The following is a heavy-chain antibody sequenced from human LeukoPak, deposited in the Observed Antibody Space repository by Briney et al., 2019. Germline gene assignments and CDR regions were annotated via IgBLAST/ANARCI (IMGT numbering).Heavy chain of an antibody. Sequence: GASVKVSCQASGYTFTIYYMHWVRQAPGQGLAWMGWINPNSGGTSYPRRFQGRVTLNRDTSISTAYMDPSKLASGATAVYYCARNPAYCTSTSCYNDYWGRGTLVTVSS. V-gene: IGHV1-2*02. CDR2: INPNSGGT. D-gene: IGHD2-2*02. CDR3: ARNPAYCTSTSCYNDY. J-gene: IGHJ4*02. CDR1: GYTFTIYY.